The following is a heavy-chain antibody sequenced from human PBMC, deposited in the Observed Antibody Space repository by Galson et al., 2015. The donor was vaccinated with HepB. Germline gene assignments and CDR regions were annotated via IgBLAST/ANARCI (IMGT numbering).Heavy chain of an antibody. CDR1: GFTFSSYA. J-gene: IGHJ6*02. CDR3: ARDPYYYGSGSYGVNYGMDV. CDR2: ISYDGSNK. Sequence: SLRLSCAASGFTFSSYAMHWVRQAPGKGLEWVAVISYDGSNKYYADSVKGRFTISRDNAKNLLYLQMNSLRAEDTAVYYCARDPYYYGSGSYGVNYGMDVWGQGTTVTVSS. V-gene: IGHV3-30-3*01. D-gene: IGHD3-10*01.